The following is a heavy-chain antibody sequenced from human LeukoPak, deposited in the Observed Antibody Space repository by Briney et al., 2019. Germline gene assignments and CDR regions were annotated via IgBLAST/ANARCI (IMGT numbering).Heavy chain of an antibody. CDR3: ARLGYSYGYFSFDY. J-gene: IGHJ4*02. Sequence: PSETLSLTCTVSVGSISSYYWSWIRQPPGKGLEWIGYIYYSGSTNYNPSLKSRVTISVDTSKNQFSLKLSSVTAADTAVYYCARLGYSYGYFSFDYWGQGTLVTVSS. V-gene: IGHV4-59*01. CDR1: VGSISSYY. D-gene: IGHD5-18*01. CDR2: IYYSGST.